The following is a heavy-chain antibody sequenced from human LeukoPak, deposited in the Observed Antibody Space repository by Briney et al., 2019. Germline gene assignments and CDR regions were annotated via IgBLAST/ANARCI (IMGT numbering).Heavy chain of an antibody. V-gene: IGHV3-66*01. J-gene: IGHJ3*02. CDR1: GFTVSDNY. CDR3: ARGAYCSGGRCPGAFDI. CDR2: IYTGGTT. D-gene: IGHD2-15*01. Sequence: SGGSLRLSCAASGFTVSDNYMSWVRQAPGKGLQWVSVIYTGGTTYYADSVRGRFTISRDNSKNTLFLQMNSLRAEDTAVYYCARGAYCSGGRCPGAFDIWGQGTMSPSLQ.